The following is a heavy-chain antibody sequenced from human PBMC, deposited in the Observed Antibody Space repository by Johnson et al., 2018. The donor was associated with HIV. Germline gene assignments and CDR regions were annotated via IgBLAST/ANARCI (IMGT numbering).Heavy chain of an antibody. Sequence: MQLVESGGGLVQPGGSLRLSCAASGFTVSSNYMSWVRQAPGKGLGWVSNFNTDGSNTNYEDSVKGRFTISRDKARNALYLQMNSLRAEGTAVYYCARVRGYSYGAHALDIGGQGTMVTVSS. J-gene: IGHJ3*02. CDR1: GFTVSSNY. CDR2: FNTDGSNT. V-gene: IGHV3-74*02. CDR3: ARVRGYSYGAHALDI. D-gene: IGHD5-18*01.